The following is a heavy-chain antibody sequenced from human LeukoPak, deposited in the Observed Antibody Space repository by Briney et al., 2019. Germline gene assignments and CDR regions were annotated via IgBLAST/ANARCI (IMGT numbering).Heavy chain of an antibody. Sequence: GGSLRLSCAASGFTFSSYWMHWVRQAPGKGLVWVSHIDSDGNITTYADSVKGRFTISRGNAKNTLYLQMNSLRAEDTAVYYCARISYHSSGYYDYWGQGTLVTVSS. CDR1: GFTFSSYW. CDR3: ARISYHSSGYYDY. V-gene: IGHV3-74*01. D-gene: IGHD3-22*01. CDR2: IDSDGNIT. J-gene: IGHJ4*02.